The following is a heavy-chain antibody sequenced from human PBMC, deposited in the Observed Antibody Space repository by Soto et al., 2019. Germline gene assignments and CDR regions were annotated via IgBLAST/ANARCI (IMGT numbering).Heavy chain of an antibody. D-gene: IGHD6-6*01. CDR2: VIGTGGSS. V-gene: IGHV3-23*01. CDR3: AKVLSPLKSIAARPGPFDY. CDR1: GFTFSSYA. J-gene: IGHJ4*02. Sequence: GGSLRLSCTASGFTFSSYAMSWVRQAPGKGLDWVSAVIGTGGSSYYADSVKGRFTISRDNSKNTLYLQMNSLRAEDTAVYYCAKVLSPLKSIAARPGPFDYWGQGTLVTVSS.